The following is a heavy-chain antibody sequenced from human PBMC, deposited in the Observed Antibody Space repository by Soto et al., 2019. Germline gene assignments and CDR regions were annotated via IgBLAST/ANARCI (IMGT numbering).Heavy chain of an antibody. CDR1: GYTFTSYG. CDR2: ISAYNGNT. Sequence: ASVKVSCKASGYTFTSYGISWVRQAPGQGLEWMGWISAYNGNTNYAQKLQGRVTMTTDTSTSTAYMELRSLRSDDTAVYYCARVQDIVVVPAANGDYYYGMDVWGQGTTVTVSS. D-gene: IGHD2-2*01. J-gene: IGHJ6*02. V-gene: IGHV1-18*01. CDR3: ARVQDIVVVPAANGDYYYGMDV.